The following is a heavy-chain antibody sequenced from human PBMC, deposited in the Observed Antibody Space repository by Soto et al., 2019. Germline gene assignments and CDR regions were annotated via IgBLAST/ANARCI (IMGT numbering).Heavy chain of an antibody. V-gene: IGHV4-59*01. J-gene: IGHJ4*02. CDR1: GGSISSYY. CDR3: ARVGSGWYGTYFDY. D-gene: IGHD6-19*01. Sequence: SETLSLTCTVSGGSISSYYWSWIRQPPGKGLEWIGYIYYSGSTNYNPSLKSRVTITVDTSKNQFSLKLSSVTAADTAVYYCARVGSGWYGTYFDYWGQGTLVTVSS. CDR2: IYYSGST.